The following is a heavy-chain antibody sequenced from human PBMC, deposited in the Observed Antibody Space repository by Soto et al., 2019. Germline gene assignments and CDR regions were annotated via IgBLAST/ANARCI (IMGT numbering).Heavy chain of an antibody. V-gene: IGHV2-5*02. Sequence: QITLKESGPTLVKPTQTLTLTCTFSGFSLSTSGVGVGWIRQPPGKALEWLALIYWDNDKRYSPSLKNRLTITKDTSNNQVVLTITDMDPVDTATYYCAHRYCSGGSCPFDYWGQGTLVTVSS. D-gene: IGHD2-15*01. J-gene: IGHJ4*02. CDR2: IYWDNDK. CDR1: GFSLSTSGVG. CDR3: AHRYCSGGSCPFDY.